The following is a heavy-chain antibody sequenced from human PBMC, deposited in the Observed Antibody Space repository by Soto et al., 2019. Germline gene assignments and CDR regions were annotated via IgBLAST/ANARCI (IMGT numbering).Heavy chain of an antibody. CDR3: ARPILTAYYKGLGLRPFDM. CDR1: GASILNSNYF. V-gene: IGHV4-39*01. CDR2: IFYTGGT. D-gene: IGHD3-9*01. J-gene: IGHJ3*02. Sequence: SETLSLTCVVSGASILNSNYFWGWIRQAPGRGLEWIGSIFYTGGTHYNPSLKSRVTISVDTTKNQFSLNLTSVTAADTAVYYCARPILTAYYKGLGLRPFDMWGQGTMVTVSS.